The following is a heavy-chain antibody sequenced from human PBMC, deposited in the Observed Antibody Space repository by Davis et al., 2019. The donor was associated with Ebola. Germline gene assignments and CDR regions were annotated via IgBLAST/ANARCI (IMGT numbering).Heavy chain of an antibody. CDR1: GYTFTSYY. Sequence: ASVKVSCKASGYTFTSYYMHWVRQAPGQGLEWMGIINPSGGSTSYAQKFQGRVTMTTDTSTSTAYMEVGILRSDDTAVYYCARVEEVGSGWYVGYYYGMDVWGKGTTVTVSS. D-gene: IGHD6-19*01. CDR3: ARVEEVGSGWYVGYYYGMDV. J-gene: IGHJ6*04. V-gene: IGHV1-46*01. CDR2: INPSGGST.